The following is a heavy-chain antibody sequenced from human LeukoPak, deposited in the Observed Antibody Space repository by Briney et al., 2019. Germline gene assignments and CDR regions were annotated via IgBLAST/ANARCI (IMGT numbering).Heavy chain of an antibody. D-gene: IGHD1-26*01. V-gene: IGHV3-9*01. J-gene: IGHJ4*02. CDR1: GFTFDDYS. CDR2: ISWNSGSI. CDR3: AKDRGFSGSYCDY. Sequence: GGSLRLSCAASGFTFDDYSMHWVRQAPGKALEWVSGISWNSGSIGYADSVKGRFTISRDNAKNSLYLQMNSLRAEDTALYYCAKDRGFSGSYCDYWGQGTLVTVSS.